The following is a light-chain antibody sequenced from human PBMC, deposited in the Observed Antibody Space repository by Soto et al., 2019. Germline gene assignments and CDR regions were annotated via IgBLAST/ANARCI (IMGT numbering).Light chain of an antibody. CDR3: QQRIKWPIT. Sequence: ESVRTMTHTTLSLSPGERATLSCRASQSVATYLAWYPHKPGQAPRLLIYDASNRATGIPARFSGSGSGTDFTLTISSLEPEDFAVYYCQQRIKWPITFGQGTRLEIK. CDR1: QSVATY. J-gene: IGKJ5*01. CDR2: DAS. V-gene: IGKV3-11*01.